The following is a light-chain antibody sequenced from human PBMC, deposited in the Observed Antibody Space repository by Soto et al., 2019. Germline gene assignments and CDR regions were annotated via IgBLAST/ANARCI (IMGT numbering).Light chain of an antibody. J-gene: IGLJ3*02. CDR3: SSYTSSGTTV. V-gene: IGLV2-14*03. Sequence: QSALTQPASVSGSPGQSITISCTGTSSDVGGYSYVSWYQHHPGKAPKLMIYDVNYRPSGISNRFSGSKSGITASLTISGLQAEDEADYFCSSYTSSGTTVFGGGTKVTVL. CDR2: DVN. CDR1: SSDVGGYSY.